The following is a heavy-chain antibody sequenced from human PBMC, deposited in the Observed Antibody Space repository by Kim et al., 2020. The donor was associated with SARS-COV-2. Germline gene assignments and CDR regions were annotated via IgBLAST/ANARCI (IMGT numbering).Heavy chain of an antibody. CDR2: TYYSGST. V-gene: IGHV4-59*01. Sequence: SETLSLTCTVSGRSINSYSWSWIRQPPGKVLEWIGYTYYSGSTTYNPSLKSRVTISVDTSNNQFSLKLSSVTAADTPVYYCARVRIGYCSSTSCSPHFDYWGPGTLGTVSS. D-gene: IGHD2-2*01. CDR3: ARVRIGYCSSTSCSPHFDY. J-gene: IGHJ4*02. CDR1: GRSINSYS.